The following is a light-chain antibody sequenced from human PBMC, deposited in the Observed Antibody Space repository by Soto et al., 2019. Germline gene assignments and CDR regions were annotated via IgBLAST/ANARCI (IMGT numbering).Light chain of an antibody. CDR2: DVT. V-gene: IGLV2-18*02. CDR3: SPYTSSSTYV. Sequence: QSALTQPPSVSGSPGQSVAISCTGTSSDVGNYNRVSWYQQPPGTAPKLIIYDVTNRPSGVPDRFSGSKSGNTASLTISGLQADDEADYYCSPYTSSSTYVFGTGTKLTVL. J-gene: IGLJ1*01. CDR1: SSDVGNYNR.